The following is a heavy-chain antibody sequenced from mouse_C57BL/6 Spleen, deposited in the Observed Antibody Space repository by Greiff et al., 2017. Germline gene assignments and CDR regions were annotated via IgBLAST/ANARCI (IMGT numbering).Heavy chain of an antibody. CDR3: ARIYYDYQRCPYAMDY. V-gene: IGHV1-55*01. Sequence: QVQLQQPGAELVKPGASVKMSCKASGYTFTSYWITWVKQRPGQGLEWIGDIYPGSGSTNYNEKFKSKAPLTLDTSSSTAYMQLSSLTSEDSAVYYCARIYYDYQRCPYAMDYWGQGTSVTVSS. J-gene: IGHJ4*01. D-gene: IGHD2-4*01. CDR2: IYPGSGST. CDR1: GYTFTSYW.